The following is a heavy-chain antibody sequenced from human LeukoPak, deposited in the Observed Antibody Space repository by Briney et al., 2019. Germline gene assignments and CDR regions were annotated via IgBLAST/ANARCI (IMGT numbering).Heavy chain of an antibody. CDR2: ISGSGGST. J-gene: IGHJ4*02. CDR3: AKDQYDILTGYYNY. V-gene: IGHV3-23*01. Sequence: GGSLRLSCAASGFTFSDYYMSWVRQAPGKGLEWVSAISGSGGSTYYADSVKGRFTVSRDNSKNTLYLQMNSLRAEDTAVYYCAKDQYDILTGYYNYWSQGTLVTVSS. D-gene: IGHD3-9*01. CDR1: GFTFSDYY.